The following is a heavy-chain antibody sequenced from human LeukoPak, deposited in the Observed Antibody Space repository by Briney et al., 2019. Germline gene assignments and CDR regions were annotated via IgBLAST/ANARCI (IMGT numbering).Heavy chain of an antibody. J-gene: IGHJ5*02. CDR3: ASGIAAPFNRFDP. CDR2: IYYSGST. V-gene: IGHV4-59*01. Sequence: PSETLSLTCTVSGGSISSYYWSWIRQPPGKGLEWIGYIYYSGSTNYNPSLKSRVTISVDTSKNQFSLKLSSVTAADTAVYYCASGIAAPFNRFDPWGQGTLVTVSS. D-gene: IGHD6-13*01. CDR1: GGSISSYY.